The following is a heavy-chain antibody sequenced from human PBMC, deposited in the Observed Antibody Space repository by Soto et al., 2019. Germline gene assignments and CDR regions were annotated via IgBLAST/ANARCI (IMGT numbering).Heavy chain of an antibody. D-gene: IGHD3-3*01. Sequence: GASVKVSCKASGYTFTSYGISWVRQAPGQGLEWMGWISAYNGNTNYAQKLQGRVTMTTDTSTSTAYMELRSLRSDDTAVYYCARSPVRDFWSGYVFDYWGQGTLVTVSS. CDR1: GYTFTSYG. V-gene: IGHV1-18*01. J-gene: IGHJ4*02. CDR2: ISAYNGNT. CDR3: ARSPVRDFWSGYVFDY.